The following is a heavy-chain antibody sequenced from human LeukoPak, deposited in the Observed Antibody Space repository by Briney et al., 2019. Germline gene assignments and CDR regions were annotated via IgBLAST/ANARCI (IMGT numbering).Heavy chain of an antibody. Sequence: PSETLSLTCAVYGVSFSGYYWSWIRQPPGKGLEWIGEIYHSGSTYYNPSLKSRVTISVDTSKNQFSLKLSSVTAADTAVYYCARGDAFDIWGQGTMVTVSS. J-gene: IGHJ3*02. CDR3: ARGDAFDI. V-gene: IGHV4-34*01. CDR1: GVSFSGYY. CDR2: IYHSGST.